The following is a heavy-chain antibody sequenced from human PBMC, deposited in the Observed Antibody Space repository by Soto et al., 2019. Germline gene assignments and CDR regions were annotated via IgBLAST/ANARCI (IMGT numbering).Heavy chain of an antibody. J-gene: IGHJ4*02. Sequence: PSETLSLTCTVSGGSISSSSYYWGWIRQPPGKGLEWIGSIYYSGSTYYNPSLKSRVTISVDTSKNQFSLKLSSVTAADTAVYYCARPVQGIAAAGTFDYDYWGQGTLVTVSS. CDR1: GGSISSSSYY. D-gene: IGHD6-13*01. V-gene: IGHV4-39*01. CDR2: IYYSGST. CDR3: ARPVQGIAAAGTFDYDY.